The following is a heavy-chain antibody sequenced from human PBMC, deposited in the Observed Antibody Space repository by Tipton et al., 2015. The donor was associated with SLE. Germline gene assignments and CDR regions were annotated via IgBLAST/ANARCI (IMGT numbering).Heavy chain of an antibody. CDR3: ARRDCSGGSCYSDAFDI. Sequence: TLSLTSTVSGGSISSGGYYWSWIRQHPGKGLEWIGYIYYSGSTYYNPSLKSRVTISVDTSKNQFSLKLSSVTAADTAVYYCARRDCSGGSCYSDAFDIWGQGTMVTVSS. CDR1: GGSISSGGYY. V-gene: IGHV4-31*03. J-gene: IGHJ3*02. D-gene: IGHD2-15*01. CDR2: IYYSGST.